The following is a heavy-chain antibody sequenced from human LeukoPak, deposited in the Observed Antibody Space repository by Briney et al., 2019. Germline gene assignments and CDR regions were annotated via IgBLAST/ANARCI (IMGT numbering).Heavy chain of an antibody. CDR3: TTATGSGSYYMGFDY. Sequence: GGSLRLSCAASGFTFNNAWMNWVRQAPGKGLEWVGRIKSKTGGETTDYAAPVKGRFAISREDSKNTLYLQMNSLKTEDTAVYYCTTATGSGSYYMGFDYWGQGTLVTVSS. D-gene: IGHD3-10*01. CDR1: GFTFNNAW. V-gene: IGHV3-15*07. J-gene: IGHJ4*02. CDR2: IKSKTGGETT.